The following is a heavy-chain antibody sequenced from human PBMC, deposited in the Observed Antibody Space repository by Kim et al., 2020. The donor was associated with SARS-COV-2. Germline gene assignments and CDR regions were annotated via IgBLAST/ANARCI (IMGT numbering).Heavy chain of an antibody. Sequence: GGSLRLSCEAFGFTFSNYAIHWVRQAPGKGLEWVAVIWYDGSNKYYPDSVKGRFTISRDNSKNTLYLQMNSLRAEDTAVYYCATDAFDPWGQGTMDTVSS. CDR1: GFTFSNYA. V-gene: IGHV3-33*01. CDR3: ATDAFDP. CDR2: IWYDGSNK. J-gene: IGHJ3*01.